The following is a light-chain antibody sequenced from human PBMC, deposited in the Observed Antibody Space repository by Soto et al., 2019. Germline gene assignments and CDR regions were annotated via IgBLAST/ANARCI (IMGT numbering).Light chain of an antibody. Sequence: QSVLTQPPSVSGAPGQRVTISCTGHNSNLGSGYGLHWYQQLPGIAPKLLIYDDNNRPSGVPDRFSGSKSDTSASLAITGLQAEDEADYYFQSYDSTLSASVFGGGTQLTVL. J-gene: IGLJ3*02. V-gene: IGLV1-40*01. CDR1: NSNLGSGYG. CDR2: DDN. CDR3: QSYDSTLSASV.